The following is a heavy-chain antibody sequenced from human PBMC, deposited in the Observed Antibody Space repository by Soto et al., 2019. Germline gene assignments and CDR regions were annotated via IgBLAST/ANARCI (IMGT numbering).Heavy chain of an antibody. J-gene: IGHJ4*02. CDR2: TPYYGSNK. Sequence: GGSLRLACASSGFTFSRYGMHCVLHAPGRGLEWVADTPYYGSNKNYADSVKGRFTISRDNSKSALYLQMNSLRGEDTAVYYCAKDSGYTYGSIDYWGQGTLVTVSS. CDR1: GFTFSRYG. V-gene: IGHV3-30*18. D-gene: IGHD5-18*01. CDR3: AKDSGYTYGSIDY.